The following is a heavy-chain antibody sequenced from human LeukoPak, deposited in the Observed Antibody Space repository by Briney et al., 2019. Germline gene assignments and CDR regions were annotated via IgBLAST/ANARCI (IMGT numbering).Heavy chain of an antibody. CDR2: IYSGGAT. Sequence: PGRSLRLSCAASGFGVSSNYMNWVRQAPGKGLEWVSVIYSGGATYYADSVKGRFTISRDNSKNTLYLQMNGLRAEDTAVYYCARVTFGSGSYTPFDPWGQGTLVTVSS. CDR3: ARVTFGSGSYTPFDP. V-gene: IGHV3-66*02. CDR1: GFGVSSNY. J-gene: IGHJ5*02. D-gene: IGHD3-10*01.